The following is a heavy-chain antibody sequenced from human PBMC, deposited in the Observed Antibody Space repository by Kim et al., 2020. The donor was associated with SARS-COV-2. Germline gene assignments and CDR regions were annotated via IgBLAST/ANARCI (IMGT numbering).Heavy chain of an antibody. CDR1: GLTVSSNY. V-gene: IGHV3-53*04. Sequence: GGSLRLSCAASGLTVSSNYMSWVRQAPGKGLEWVSVIYSGGSTFYADSVTGRFTISRHNSKNTLYLQMNSLKAEDTAVYYCARDLYYYGMDVWGQGTTVTVSS. CDR2: IYSGGST. CDR3: ARDLYYYGMDV. J-gene: IGHJ6*02.